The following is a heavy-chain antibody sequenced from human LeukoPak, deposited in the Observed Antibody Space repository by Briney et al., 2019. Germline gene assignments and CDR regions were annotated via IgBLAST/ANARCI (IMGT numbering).Heavy chain of an antibody. Sequence: GGSLRLSCAASGFTFSTYRFNWVRQAPGKGLEWVSYISSSGSTIYYADSVKGRFTISRDNAKNSLCLQMNSLRVEDTAVYYCAGQSGYRYGQRGYWGQGALVTVSS. D-gene: IGHD5-18*01. CDR1: GFTFSTYR. CDR2: ISSSGSTI. V-gene: IGHV3-48*04. J-gene: IGHJ4*02. CDR3: AGQSGYRYGQRGY.